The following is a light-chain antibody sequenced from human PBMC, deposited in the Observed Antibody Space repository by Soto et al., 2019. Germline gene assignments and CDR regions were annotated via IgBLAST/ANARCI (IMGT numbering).Light chain of an antibody. CDR2: EVT. J-gene: IGLJ2*01. Sequence: QSALTQPASVSGSLGQSITISCTGTRTDIGGYNYVSWYQQYPGKAPKLVICEVTSRPSGISDRFSGSKSGNTASLTISGLQAEDEDDYFCTSYTNSKAYILFGGGTKLTVL. CDR3: TSYTNSKAYIL. V-gene: IGLV2-14*01. CDR1: RTDIGGYNY.